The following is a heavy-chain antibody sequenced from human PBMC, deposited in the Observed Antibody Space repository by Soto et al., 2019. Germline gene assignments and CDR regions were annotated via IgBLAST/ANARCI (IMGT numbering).Heavy chain of an antibody. CDR1: GGSISSSSYY. CDR2: IYHSGST. Sequence: SETLSLTCTVSGGSISSSSYYWGWIRQPPGKGLEWIGYIYHSGSTNYSPSLKSRVTIAIDTSKNQFSLKLNSVTAADTAVYYCAKGNGWYYYWGHGTLVTVSS. D-gene: IGHD6-19*01. J-gene: IGHJ4*01. V-gene: IGHV4-61*05. CDR3: AKGNGWYYY.